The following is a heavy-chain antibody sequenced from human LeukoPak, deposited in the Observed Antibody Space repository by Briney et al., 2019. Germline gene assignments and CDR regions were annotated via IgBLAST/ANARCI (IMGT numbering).Heavy chain of an antibody. J-gene: IGHJ3*02. CDR1: GYTFTGYY. D-gene: IGHD6-19*01. CDR3: ARDYGSAWYGAFDI. CDR2: ITVYNGTE. Sequence: ASVKVSCKASGYTFTGYYMHWVRQAPGQGLEWMGWITVYNGTEKCAQKFQGRVTMITDTSTTTAHMELRSLRSDDTAVYFCARDYGSAWYGAFDIWGQGTLVTVSS. V-gene: IGHV1-18*04.